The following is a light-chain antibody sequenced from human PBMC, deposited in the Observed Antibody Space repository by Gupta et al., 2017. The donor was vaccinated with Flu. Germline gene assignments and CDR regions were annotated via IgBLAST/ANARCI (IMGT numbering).Light chain of an antibody. Sequence: DIQMTQSPSSLSASAGDRVTITCRASQSISSYLNWYQQKPGKAPKLLIYAASTLQSGVPSRFSGSGSGTDFTLTISSLQPEDFATYYCQQNYSYPLTFGHGTKVEIK. CDR3: QQNYSYPLT. CDR2: AAS. V-gene: IGKV1-39*01. J-gene: IGKJ3*01. CDR1: QSISSY.